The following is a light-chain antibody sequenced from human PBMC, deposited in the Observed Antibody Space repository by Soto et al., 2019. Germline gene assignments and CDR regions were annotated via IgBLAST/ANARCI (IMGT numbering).Light chain of an antibody. J-gene: IGKJ3*01. Sequence: IQITHSPSFLSASVVDRVTITCLASQGIRNDLDWFQQKPGKAPKLLIYAASNLQSGVPARFSGSGSGTDFTLTISSLQPEDFATYYCLKKYFYPFTFGPGTKVDIK. CDR2: AAS. CDR3: LKKYFYPFT. V-gene: IGKV1-6*01. CDR1: QGIRND.